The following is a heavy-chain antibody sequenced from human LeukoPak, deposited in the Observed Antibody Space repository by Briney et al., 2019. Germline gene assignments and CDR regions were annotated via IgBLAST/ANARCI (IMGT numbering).Heavy chain of an antibody. J-gene: IGHJ4*02. CDR1: GFTVSSNY. CDR2: IRGSGGTT. D-gene: IGHD4-23*01. V-gene: IGHV3-23*01. Sequence: GGSLRLSCAASGFTVSSNYMSWVRQAPGKGLEWVSTIRGSGGTTYYADSVKGRFTISRDNSKNTLYLQVNSLRAEDTAVYYCARDARDGYGGNPFDYWGQGTLVTVSS. CDR3: ARDARDGYGGNPFDY.